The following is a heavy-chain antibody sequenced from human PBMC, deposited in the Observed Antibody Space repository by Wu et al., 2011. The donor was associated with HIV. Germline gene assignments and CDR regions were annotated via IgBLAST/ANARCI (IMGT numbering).Heavy chain of an antibody. CDR3: AREAPYPA. D-gene: IGHD2-21*01. J-gene: IGHJ5*02. Sequence: QVQLVRVWAEVKKPGASVMVSCTASGYTFTNYYIHWVRQAPGQGLEWMGWINPNSGGTDYAQKFQGRVTMTRDTSISTAYMELSRLTSDDTAVYYCAREAPYPAWGQGTLVTVSS. V-gene: IGHV1-2*02. CDR2: INPNSGGT. CDR1: GYTFTNYY.